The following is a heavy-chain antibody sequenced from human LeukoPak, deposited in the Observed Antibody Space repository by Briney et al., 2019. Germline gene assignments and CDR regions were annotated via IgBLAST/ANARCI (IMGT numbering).Heavy chain of an antibody. CDR1: GGSISSGGYY. Sequence: SQTLSLTCTASGGSISSGGYYWSWIRQHPGKGLEWIGYIYYSGSTYYNPSLESRVTISVDTSKNQFSLKLSSVTAADTAVYYCARAVGSIYGGNPGAFDIWGQRTTVTVSS. CDR2: IYYSGST. J-gene: IGHJ3*02. D-gene: IGHD4-23*01. V-gene: IGHV4-31*03. CDR3: ARAVGSIYGGNPGAFDI.